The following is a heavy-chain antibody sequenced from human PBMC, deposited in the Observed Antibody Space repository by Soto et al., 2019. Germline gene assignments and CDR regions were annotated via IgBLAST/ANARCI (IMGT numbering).Heavy chain of an antibody. Sequence: EVQVVESGGGLVQPGGSLRLSCAASGFPFSNFEMNWVRQAPGKGLEWLSYINGGGAVYYADSVKGRFTISRDNAKNSLYLQMSSLRAEDTAVYFCVGGGLSYFDYWGQGVLVTVSS. D-gene: IGHD3-16*01. CDR3: VGGGLSYFDY. J-gene: IGHJ4*02. CDR2: INGGGAV. CDR1: GFPFSNFE. V-gene: IGHV3-48*03.